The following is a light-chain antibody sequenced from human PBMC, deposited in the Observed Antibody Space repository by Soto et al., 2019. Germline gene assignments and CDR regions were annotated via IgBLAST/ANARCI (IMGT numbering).Light chain of an antibody. CDR2: AAS. V-gene: IGKV1-39*01. CDR1: QTITNY. J-gene: IGKJ3*01. Sequence: DIQMTQSPSSLSASVGDRVTITCRASQTITNYLDWYQHKPGKAPKLLIYAASSLQSGVPSRFSGSGSGTDFTLTISRLPPEDVATYFCQQSHITPFTFGPGTKVDIK. CDR3: QQSHITPFT.